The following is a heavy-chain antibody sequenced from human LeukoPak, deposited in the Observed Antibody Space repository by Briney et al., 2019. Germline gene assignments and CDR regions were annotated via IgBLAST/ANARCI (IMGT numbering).Heavy chain of an antibody. V-gene: IGHV3-11*01. J-gene: IGHJ4*02. CDR3: TSSRVAAPGTLDY. D-gene: IGHD6-13*01. CDR1: GFTFSDHY. Sequence: GGSLGLSCAASGFTFSDHYINWIRQAQGKGLEWVSYMSSSGSSIFYADSVKGRFTISRNNAKNSLHLQMNSLRAEDTAVYYCTSSRVAAPGTLDYWGQGTLVTVSS. CDR2: MSSSGSSI.